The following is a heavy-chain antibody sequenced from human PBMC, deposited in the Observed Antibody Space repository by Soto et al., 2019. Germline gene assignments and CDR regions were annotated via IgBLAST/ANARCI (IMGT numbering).Heavy chain of an antibody. Sequence: QVQLVQSGAEVKKPGASVKVSCKASGYTFTSYDINWVRQATGQGLEWMGWMNPNSGNTGYAQKFQGRVTMTRNTSISTAYMELSSLRSEDTAVYYCARGRDYDFWSGYPRGDVRYYYYGMDVW. CDR2: MNPNSGNT. CDR1: GYTFTSYD. D-gene: IGHD3-3*01. J-gene: IGHJ6*01. CDR3: ARGRDYDFWSGYPRGDVRYYYYGMDV. V-gene: IGHV1-8*01.